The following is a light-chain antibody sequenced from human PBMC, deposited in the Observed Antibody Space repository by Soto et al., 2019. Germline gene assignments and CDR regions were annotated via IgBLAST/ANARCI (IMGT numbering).Light chain of an antibody. V-gene: IGKV1-8*01. CDR3: QQYYSYPFT. Sequence: AIRMTQSPSSFSASTGDRVTITCRASQGISSYLAWYQQKPGKAPKLLIYAASTLQSGVPSRFRGSGSGNDFTLTISCLQSEDFATYYCQQYYSYPFTFGPGTTVDIK. CDR2: AAS. J-gene: IGKJ3*01. CDR1: QGISSY.